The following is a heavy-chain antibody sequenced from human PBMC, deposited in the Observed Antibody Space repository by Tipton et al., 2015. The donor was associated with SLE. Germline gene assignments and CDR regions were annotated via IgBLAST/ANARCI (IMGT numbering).Heavy chain of an antibody. J-gene: IGHJ4*02. V-gene: IGHV4-59*11. CDR1: GVSISDHY. CDR3: ARGLGVGVPTHFDS. CDR2: AFYSGSS. D-gene: IGHD1-26*01. Sequence: TLSLTCTVSGVSISDHYWTWIRQPPGKGLEWLAYAFYSGSSNSNRAHYNPSLMGRVTISVDTSRNQFSLRLTSVNAADTAVYYCARGLGVGVPTHFDSWGQGILVAVSS.